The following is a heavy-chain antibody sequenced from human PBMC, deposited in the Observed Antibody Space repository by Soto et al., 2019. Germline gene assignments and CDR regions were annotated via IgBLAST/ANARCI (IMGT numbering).Heavy chain of an antibody. D-gene: IGHD3-10*01. Sequence: EEQLVESGGGLVQPGRSLRLSCAASGFTFDDYAMHWVRQAPGKGLEWVSGINWNSGSICYADSVKGRFTISRDNAKTSLYLQMNSLRAEDTALYYCAKDRGSGSYAANYYYYGMDVWGQGTTVTVSS. CDR1: GFTFDDYA. CDR2: INWNSGSI. CDR3: AKDRGSGSYAANYYYYGMDV. J-gene: IGHJ6*02. V-gene: IGHV3-9*01.